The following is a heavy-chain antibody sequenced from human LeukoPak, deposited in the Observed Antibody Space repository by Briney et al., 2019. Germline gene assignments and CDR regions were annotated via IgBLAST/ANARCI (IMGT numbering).Heavy chain of an antibody. CDR2: IYYSGST. D-gene: IGHD2-15*01. J-gene: IGHJ3*02. CDR3: SRPDVVAATPYDAVAI. CDR1: GGSISSSSYY. V-gene: IGHV4-39*01. Sequence: SETLSLTCTFYGGSISSSSYYWGWIRQPPGKGLEWIGSIYYSGSTYYNPSLKSRVTISVDTSKNQFSLKLSSVTAADTALYYYSRPDVVAATPYDAVAIWGAGTMVTVSS.